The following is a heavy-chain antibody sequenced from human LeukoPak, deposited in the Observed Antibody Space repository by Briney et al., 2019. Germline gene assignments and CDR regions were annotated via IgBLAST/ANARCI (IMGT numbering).Heavy chain of an antibody. CDR2: IITYNGNT. J-gene: IGHJ6*03. CDR1: GFTFTSYA. Sequence: ASVTVSCKASGFTFTSYAITWVRQAPGQGVEWMGWIITYNGNTHYAQKLQGRVTLTTDTSTNTAYMELRGLRSDDTAVYYCAKTTVTSEEYFYYYMDVWGKGTTVTVSS. V-gene: IGHV1-18*01. CDR3: AKTTVTSEEYFYYYMDV. D-gene: IGHD4-17*01.